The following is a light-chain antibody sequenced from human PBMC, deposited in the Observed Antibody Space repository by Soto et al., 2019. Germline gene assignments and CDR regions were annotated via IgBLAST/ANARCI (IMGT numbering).Light chain of an antibody. CDR1: QSVTSN. J-gene: IGKJ4*01. CDR3: QQYSQWPLT. V-gene: IGKV3-15*01. CDR2: GVS. Sequence: IVMTLSPATLSVSQRERATLSCRASQSVTSNLAWYQQKPGQAPRLLMYGVSTRATGIPARFGGSGSATEFTLTISSLQSEDFAVYYCQQYSQWPLTFGGGTKVDIK.